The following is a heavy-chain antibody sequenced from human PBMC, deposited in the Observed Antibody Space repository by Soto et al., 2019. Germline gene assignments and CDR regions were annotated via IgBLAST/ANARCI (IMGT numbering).Heavy chain of an antibody. D-gene: IGHD6-19*01. V-gene: IGHV1-18*01. CDR3: ASVLRHLYSSGWNDAFDI. CDR2: ISAYNGNT. Sequence: ASVKVSCKASGYTFTSYGIIWVRQAPGQGLEWMGWISAYNGNTNYAQKLQGRVTMTTDTSTSTAYMELRSLRSDDTAVYYCASVLRHLYSSGWNDAFDIWGQGTMVTVSS. CDR1: GYTFTSYG. J-gene: IGHJ3*02.